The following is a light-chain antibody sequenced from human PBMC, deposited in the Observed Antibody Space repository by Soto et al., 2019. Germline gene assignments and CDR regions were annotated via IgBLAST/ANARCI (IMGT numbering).Light chain of an antibody. CDR3: QQYGTSPRT. Sequence: EIVLTQSPGTLSLSPGERATLSCRASQSVRSSYLAWYQQKLGPAPRLLIYGVSNRATGLTDRFSGRGSGTDFPLTISRLESEDSAGYSWQQYGTSPRTFGQGTKVEIK. CDR2: GVS. V-gene: IGKV3-20*01. CDR1: QSVRSSY. J-gene: IGKJ1*01.